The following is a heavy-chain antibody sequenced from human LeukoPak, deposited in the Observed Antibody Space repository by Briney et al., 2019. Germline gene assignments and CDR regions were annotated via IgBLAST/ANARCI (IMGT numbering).Heavy chain of an antibody. D-gene: IGHD3-22*01. CDR3: AREDYYDSSGYYLDY. J-gene: IGHJ4*02. V-gene: IGHV4-4*02. Sequence: PSETLSLTCAVSVGSISSRNWWSWVRQPPGKGLEWIGEIYHSGSTNYNPSLESRVTISVDTSKNQFSLNLSSVTAADTAVYYCAREDYYDSSGYYLDYWGQGTLVTVSS. CDR1: VGSISSRNW. CDR2: IYHSGST.